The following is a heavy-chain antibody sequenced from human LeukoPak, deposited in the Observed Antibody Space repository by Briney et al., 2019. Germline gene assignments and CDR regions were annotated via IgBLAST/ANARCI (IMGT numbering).Heavy chain of an antibody. D-gene: IGHD3-3*01. Sequence: KASETLSLTCAVYGGSFSGYYWSWIRQPPGKGLEWIGEINHSGSTNYNPSLKSRVTISVDTSKNQFSLKLSSVTAADTAVYYCARGNYDFLVRGYAEYFQHWGQGTLVTVSS. CDR3: ARGNYDFLVRGYAEYFQH. J-gene: IGHJ1*01. CDR1: GGSFSGYY. V-gene: IGHV4-34*01. CDR2: INHSGST.